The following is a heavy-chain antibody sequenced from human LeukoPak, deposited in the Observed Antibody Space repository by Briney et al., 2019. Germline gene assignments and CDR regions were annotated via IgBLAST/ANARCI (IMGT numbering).Heavy chain of an antibody. CDR2: ISVYSGYT. CDR3: AREGNDYDFWSGDREGRYYFDY. D-gene: IGHD3-3*01. CDR1: GYTFTSYD. Sequence: ASVKVSCKASGYTFTSYDISWVRQAPGQGLEWMGWISVYSGYTNYAQKVQGRVTMTTDTSTSTAYMELRSRRSDDTAVYYCAREGNDYDFWSGDREGRYYFDYWGQGTLVTVSS. V-gene: IGHV1-18*01. J-gene: IGHJ4*02.